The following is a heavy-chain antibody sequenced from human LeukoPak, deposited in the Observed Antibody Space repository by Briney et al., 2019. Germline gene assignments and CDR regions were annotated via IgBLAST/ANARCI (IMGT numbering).Heavy chain of an antibody. J-gene: IGHJ5*02. CDR2: TNHSGST. CDR1: GGSFSGYY. Sequence: PSETLSLTCAVYGGSFSGYYWSWIRQPPGKGLKWIGETNHSGSTNYNPSLKSRVTLSVATSKNQFSLKLSSVTAADTAVYYCARVRRFGDHDPWGQGTLVTVSS. CDR3: ARVRRFGDHDP. D-gene: IGHD3-10*01. V-gene: IGHV4-34*01.